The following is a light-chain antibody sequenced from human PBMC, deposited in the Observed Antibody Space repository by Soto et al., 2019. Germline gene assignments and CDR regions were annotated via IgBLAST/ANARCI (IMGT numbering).Light chain of an antibody. CDR1: QSVSSY. Sequence: EIXLTQSXATLSLSPGERATLSCRASQSVSSYLAWYQQKPGQAPRLLIYDTSKRATGIPARFSGSGSGTDFTLTISSLEPEDFAVYYCQQRTNWPRSFTFGPGTKVDIK. V-gene: IGKV3-11*01. CDR2: DTS. J-gene: IGKJ3*01. CDR3: QQRTNWPRSFT.